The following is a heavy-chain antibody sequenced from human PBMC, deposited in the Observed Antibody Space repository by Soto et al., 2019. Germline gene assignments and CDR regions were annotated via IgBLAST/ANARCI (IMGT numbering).Heavy chain of an antibody. CDR3: ARECRDVSSGYEESLWYYYYYMDV. CDR2: IWYDGSNK. Sequence: PGGSLRLSCAASGFTFSSYGTHWVCQAPGKGLEWVAVIWYDGSNKYYADSVKGRFTISRDNSKNTLYLQMNSLRAEDTAVYYCARECRDVSSGYEESLWYYYYYMDVWGKGTTVTVSS. V-gene: IGHV3-33*01. D-gene: IGHD5-12*01. J-gene: IGHJ6*03. CDR1: GFTFSSYG.